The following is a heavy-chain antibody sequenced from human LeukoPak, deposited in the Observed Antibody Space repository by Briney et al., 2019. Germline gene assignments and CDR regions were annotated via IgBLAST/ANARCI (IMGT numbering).Heavy chain of an antibody. CDR2: IDPSGGST. V-gene: IGHV1-46*01. J-gene: IGHJ3*02. D-gene: IGHD2-2*01. CDR1: GYTFTSYY. Sequence: ASVKVSCKASGYTFTSYYMNWVRQAPGQGLEWMGIIDPSGGSTSYAQKFQGRVTMTRDTSTSTVYMELSSLRSEDTAVYYCARKMGTIVVVPAAGNGAFDIWGQGTMVTVSS. CDR3: ARKMGTIVVVPAAGNGAFDI.